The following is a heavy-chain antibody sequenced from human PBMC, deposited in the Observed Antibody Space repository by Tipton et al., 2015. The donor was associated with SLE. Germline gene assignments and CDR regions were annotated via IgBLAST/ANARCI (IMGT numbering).Heavy chain of an antibody. Sequence: LRLSCAAAGFTFSSYAMSWVRRAPGKGLEWIGYVFYTGRSTYNPSLERRVTISIDTSRTQFSLNLTSVTASDTAVYYCARHISISYDVFDVWSQGTMVTVSS. J-gene: IGHJ3*01. CDR1: GFTFSSYA. V-gene: IGHV4-59*08. CDR3: ARHISISYDVFDV. D-gene: IGHD1-14*01. CDR2: VFYTGRS.